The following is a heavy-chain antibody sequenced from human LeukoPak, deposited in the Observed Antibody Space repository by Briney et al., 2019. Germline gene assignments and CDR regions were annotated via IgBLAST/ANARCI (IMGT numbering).Heavy chain of an antibody. CDR2: IDSDGSTT. CDR1: GFTFSSYW. J-gene: IGHJ4*02. CDR3: LGYDSSGYYHY. D-gene: IGHD3-22*01. Sequence: PGGSLRLSCAASGFTFSSYWMHWVRQAPGKGLVWVSRIDSDGSTTTYADSVKGRFTISRDNAKNTLYLQMNSLRAEDTAVYYCLGYDSSGYYHYWGQGTLVTVSS. V-gene: IGHV3-74*01.